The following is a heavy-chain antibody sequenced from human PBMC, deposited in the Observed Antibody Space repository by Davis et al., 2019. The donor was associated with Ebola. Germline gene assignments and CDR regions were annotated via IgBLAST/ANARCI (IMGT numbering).Heavy chain of an antibody. CDR2: IYYSEST. CDR3: ARSHSDWFLPFDY. Sequence: SETLSLTCTVSGASISNNFWSLIRQSPGKGLEWIGYIYYSESTDYSPSFRGRATISLDTSKNQFSLRLSSVTAADTAVYYCARSHSDWFLPFDYWGQGTLATVSS. CDR1: GASISNNF. D-gene: IGHD3-9*01. J-gene: IGHJ4*02. V-gene: IGHV4-59*01.